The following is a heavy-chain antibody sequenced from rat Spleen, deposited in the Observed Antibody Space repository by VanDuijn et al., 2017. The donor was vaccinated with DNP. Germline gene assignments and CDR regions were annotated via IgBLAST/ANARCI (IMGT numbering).Heavy chain of an antibody. CDR3: ARHYYDGTYYYVNYYVMDA. V-gene: IGHV5-7*01. CDR2: ISYDGSST. D-gene: IGHD1-12*02. Sequence: EVQLVESGGGLVQPGRSLKLSCAASGFTFSDYNMAWVRQAPKKGLEWVATISYDGSSTYYRDSVKGRFTISRDNAKSTLYLQMDSLRSEDTATYYCARHYYDGTYYYVNYYVMDAWGQGASVTVSS. J-gene: IGHJ4*01. CDR1: GFTFSDYN.